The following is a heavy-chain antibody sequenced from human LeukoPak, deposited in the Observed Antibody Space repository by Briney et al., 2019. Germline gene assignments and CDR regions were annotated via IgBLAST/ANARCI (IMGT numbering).Heavy chain of an antibody. Sequence: TSETLSLTCTVSGGSISSSSYYWGWIRQPPGKGLEWIGSIYYSGSTYHNPSLKSRVTISVDTSKNQFSLKLSSVTAADTAVYYCARLSRLLIDYWGQGTLVTVSS. D-gene: IGHD3-22*01. CDR1: GGSISSSSYY. CDR2: IYYSGST. CDR3: ARLSRLLIDY. V-gene: IGHV4-39*01. J-gene: IGHJ4*02.